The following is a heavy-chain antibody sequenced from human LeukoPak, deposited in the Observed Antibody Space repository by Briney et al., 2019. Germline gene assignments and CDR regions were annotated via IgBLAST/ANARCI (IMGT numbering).Heavy chain of an antibody. CDR3: ARLREWEVQPFYYYYMDV. V-gene: IGHV3-66*01. J-gene: IGHJ6*03. D-gene: IGHD1-26*01. CDR1: GFTVSSNY. Sequence: GGSLRLSCAASGFTVSSNYMSWVRQAPGKGLEWVSVIYSGGSTYYADSVKGRFTISRDISKNMLYLQMNSLTAEDTAVYYCARLREWEVQPFYYYYMDVWGKGTTVTISS. CDR2: IYSGGST.